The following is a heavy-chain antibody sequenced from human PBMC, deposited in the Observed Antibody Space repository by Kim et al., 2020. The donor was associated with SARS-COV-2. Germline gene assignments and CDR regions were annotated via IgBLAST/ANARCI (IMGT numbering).Heavy chain of an antibody. J-gene: IGHJ6*02. CDR2: IYYSGST. D-gene: IGHD2-2*01. CDR3: ARIVVPAAMGVYGMDV. Sequence: SETLSLTCTVSGGPISSYYWSWIRQPPGKGLEWIGYIYYSGSTNYNPSLKSRVTISVDTSKNQFSLKLSSVTAADTAVYYCARIVVPAAMGVYGMDVWG. V-gene: IGHV4-59*13. CDR1: GGPISSYY.